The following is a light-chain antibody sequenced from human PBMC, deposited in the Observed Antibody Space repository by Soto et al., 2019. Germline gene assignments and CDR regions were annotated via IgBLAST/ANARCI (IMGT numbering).Light chain of an antibody. CDR2: DTS. V-gene: IGKV3-11*01. J-gene: IGKJ1*01. Sequence: EIVLTQSPAPLSSSPGERATLSCRASQTVSNKLAWYQHKPGQAPRLLIYDTSNRATGIPARFSGSGSGTDFTLTISRLEPEDFAVYYCHQRKSWPRTFGQGTKVEIK. CDR1: QTVSNK. CDR3: HQRKSWPRT.